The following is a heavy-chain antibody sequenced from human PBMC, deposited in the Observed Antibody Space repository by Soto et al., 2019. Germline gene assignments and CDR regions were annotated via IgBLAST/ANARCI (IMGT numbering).Heavy chain of an antibody. Sequence: TSETLSLTCTVSGGSISSSSYYWGWIRQPPGKGLEWIGSIYYSGSTYYNPSLKSRVTISVDTSKNQFSLKLSSVTAADTAVYYCARHITMIVVVMLHWFDPWGQGTLVT. CDR1: GGSISSSSYY. V-gene: IGHV4-39*01. J-gene: IGHJ5*02. D-gene: IGHD3-22*01. CDR2: IYYSGST. CDR3: ARHITMIVVVMLHWFDP.